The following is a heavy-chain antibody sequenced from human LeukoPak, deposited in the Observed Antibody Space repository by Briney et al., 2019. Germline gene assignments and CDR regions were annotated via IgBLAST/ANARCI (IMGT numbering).Heavy chain of an antibody. CDR3: TREGGIAVAGLFDP. CDR1: GLTVSSKY. D-gene: IGHD6-19*01. V-gene: IGHV3-53*01. Sequence: PGGSLRLSCAASGLTVSSKYMSWVRQAPGKGLEWVSVIYNNGNTHYADSVKGRFTISRDNSKNTLYLQMNSLRAEDTAVYYCTREGGIAVAGLFDPWGQGTLVTVSS. CDR2: IYNNGNT. J-gene: IGHJ5*02.